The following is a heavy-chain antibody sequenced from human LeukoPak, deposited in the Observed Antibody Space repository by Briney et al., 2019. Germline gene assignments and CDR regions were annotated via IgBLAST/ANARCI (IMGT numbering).Heavy chain of an antibody. V-gene: IGHV4-59*01. CDR1: GDSISSYY. CDR2: IYYSGST. CDR3: ARALRARITGTTASVYGMDV. Sequence: PSETLSLTCTVSGDSISSYYWSWIRQPPGKGLEWIGYIYYSGSTNYNPSLKSRVTISVDTSKNQFSLKLSSVTAADTAVYYCARALRARITGTTASVYGMDVWGQGTTVTVSS. J-gene: IGHJ6*02. D-gene: IGHD1-20*01.